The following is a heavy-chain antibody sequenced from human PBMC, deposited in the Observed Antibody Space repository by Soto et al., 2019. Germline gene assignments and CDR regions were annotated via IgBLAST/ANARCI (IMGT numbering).Heavy chain of an antibody. V-gene: IGHV1-69*01. CDR3: TRSIGSGGVIGGFDY. D-gene: IGHD3-16*02. CDR2: IIPIFDKP. J-gene: IGHJ4*02. CDR1: GGTFKMYA. Sequence: QVQLVQSGAEVKKPGSAVKISCKASGGTFKMYAMNWVRQAPVQGLEWMGGIIPIFDKPNYAPKFQGRVTITVDEATRTAYMDLSGLRSDDTAVYYCTRSIGSGGVIGGFDYWGQGTLVTVSS.